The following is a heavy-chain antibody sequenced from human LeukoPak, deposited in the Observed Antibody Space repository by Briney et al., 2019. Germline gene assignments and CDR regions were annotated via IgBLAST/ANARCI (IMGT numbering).Heavy chain of an antibody. V-gene: IGHV4-59*12. CDR2: IYYSGST. J-gene: IGHJ4*02. Sequence: PSETLSLTCTVSGGSISSYYWSWIRQPPGKGLEWIGYIYYSGSTNYNPSLKSRVTISVDTSKNHFSLKVSSVTAADTAIYFCARGGFYGHPFDFGGQGILVTVSS. CDR1: GGSISSYY. D-gene: IGHD3-10*01. CDR3: ARGGFYGHPFDF.